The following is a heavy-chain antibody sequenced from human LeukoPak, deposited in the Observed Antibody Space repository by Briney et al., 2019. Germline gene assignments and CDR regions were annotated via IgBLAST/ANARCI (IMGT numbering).Heavy chain of an antibody. CDR3: ARESGYHGSGFDP. CDR2: ISSSSNTI. CDR1: GFTFSSYS. D-gene: IGHD3-10*01. V-gene: IGHV3-48*02. Sequence: GGSLRLSCAASGFTFSSYSMNWVRQAPGKGLEWVSYISSSSNTIYYADSVKGRFTISRDNAKNTLYLQMNSLRDEDTAVYYCARESGYHGSGFDPWGQGTLVTVSS. J-gene: IGHJ5*02.